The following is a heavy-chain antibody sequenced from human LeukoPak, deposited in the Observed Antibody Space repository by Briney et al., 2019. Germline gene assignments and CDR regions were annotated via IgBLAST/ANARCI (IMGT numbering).Heavy chain of an antibody. V-gene: IGHV4-59*01. CDR1: GGSISSYY. D-gene: IGHD5-24*01. J-gene: IGHJ4*02. CDR3: ARGPYNWGQPADFDY. Sequence: SETLSLTCTVSGGSISSYYWSWIRQPPGKGLEWIGYIYYSGSTNYNPSLKSRVTISVDTSKNQFSLKLSSVTAADTAVYYCARGPYNWGQPADFDYWGQGTLVTVSS. CDR2: IYYSGST.